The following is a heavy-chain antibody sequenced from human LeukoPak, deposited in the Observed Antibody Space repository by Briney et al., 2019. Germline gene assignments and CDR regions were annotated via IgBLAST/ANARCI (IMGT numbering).Heavy chain of an antibody. CDR2: INPNSGGT. CDR1: GYTSTGYY. CDR3: ARGLDIVVVPAAIAAGY. D-gene: IGHD2-2*02. J-gene: IGHJ4*02. Sequence: ASVKVSCKASGYTSTGYYMHWVRQAPGQGLEWMGWINPNSGGTNYAQKFQGRVTMTRDTSISTAYMELSRLRSDDTAVYYCARGLDIVVVPAAIAAGYWGQGTLVTVSS. V-gene: IGHV1-2*02.